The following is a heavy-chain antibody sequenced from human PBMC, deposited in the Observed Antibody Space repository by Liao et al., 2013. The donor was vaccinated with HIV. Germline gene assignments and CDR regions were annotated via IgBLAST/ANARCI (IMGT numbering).Heavy chain of an antibody. CDR3: ARVMESATMVGGVMQDTAFFDL. D-gene: IGHD3-10*01. V-gene: IGHV4-39*07. CDR2: IYYSGSP. CDR1: GGSIGSSSYY. Sequence: QLQLQGSGPGLVKPSETLSLTCTVSGGSIGSSSYYWGWIRQPPGKGLEWIGSIYYSGSPYYNPSLKRRVTISVDTSKNQFSLNLSSVTAADTALYYCARVMESATMVGGVMQDTAFFDLWGRGTLVTVSS. J-gene: IGHJ2*01.